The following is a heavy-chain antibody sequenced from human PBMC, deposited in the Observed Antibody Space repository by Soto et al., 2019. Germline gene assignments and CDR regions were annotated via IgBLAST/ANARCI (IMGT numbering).Heavy chain of an antibody. CDR3: ARNRYCISTSCYFAY. D-gene: IGHD2-2*01. CDR1: GGTFSSYA. V-gene: IGHV1-69*12. J-gene: IGHJ4*02. CDR2: IIPIFGTA. Sequence: QVQLVQSGAEVKKPGSSVKVSCKASGGTFSSYAISWVRQAPGQGLEWMGGIIPIFGTANYAQKFQGSVTIXADXPXIAADMEQSSLRSEDTAVYYCARNRYCISTSCYFAYWGQGTLVTVSS.